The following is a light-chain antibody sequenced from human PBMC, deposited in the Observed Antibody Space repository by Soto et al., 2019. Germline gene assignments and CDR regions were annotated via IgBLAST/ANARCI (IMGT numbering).Light chain of an antibody. CDR1: SSDVGGYNY. CDR3: SSYTSSSTPYV. J-gene: IGLJ1*01. Sequence: QSALTQPASVSGSPGQSITISCTGTSSDVGGYNYVSWYQQDPGKDPKLMIYDVSNRPSGVSNRFSGSKSGNTASLTISGLQAEDEADYYCSSYTSSSTPYVSGTGTKVTVL. CDR2: DVS. V-gene: IGLV2-14*01.